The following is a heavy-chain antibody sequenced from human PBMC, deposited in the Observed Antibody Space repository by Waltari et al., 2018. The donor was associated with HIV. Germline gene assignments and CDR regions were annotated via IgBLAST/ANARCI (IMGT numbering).Heavy chain of an antibody. D-gene: IGHD2-15*01. Sequence: VESGGRLVKPEGSLRLSCVFSYLTFPGFPMTWVRQTPQKRLEWVASIGSSSSYIYYSDSLKGRFSVSRDNAKRSVFLQVNNLRSDDTATYYCARDRTPVTTGDFDSWGQGTLVVVSS. J-gene: IGHJ4*02. CDR2: IGSSSSYI. CDR3: ARDRTPVTTGDFDS. V-gene: IGHV3-21*04. CDR1: YLTFPGFP.